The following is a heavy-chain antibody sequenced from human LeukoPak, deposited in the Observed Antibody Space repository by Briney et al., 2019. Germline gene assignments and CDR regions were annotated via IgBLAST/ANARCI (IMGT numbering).Heavy chain of an antibody. Sequence: GGSLRLSCAASGFTFSSSWMHWVRQAPGKGLVWVSRINPDGGTTNYADSVKGRFTISRDNAKNMLYLLMNSLRVDDTVVYYCVRALLGTSDYWGQGTLVTVSS. J-gene: IGHJ4*02. CDR3: VRALLGTSDY. D-gene: IGHD7-27*01. CDR1: GFTFSSSW. V-gene: IGHV3-74*01. CDR2: INPDGGTT.